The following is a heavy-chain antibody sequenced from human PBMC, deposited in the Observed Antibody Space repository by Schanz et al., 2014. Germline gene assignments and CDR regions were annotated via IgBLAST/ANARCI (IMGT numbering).Heavy chain of an antibody. V-gene: IGHV3-30*14. J-gene: IGHJ4*02. Sequence: QVQLLQFGGGVVQPGRSLRLSCAASGFTFSSYAMHWVRQAPGKGLEWVALISNDGSIKYYADSVEGRFTISRENAKNSLYLQMNSLRAGDTAVYYCARVPYGSGSYWDYWGQGTLVTVSS. CDR1: GFTFSSYA. CDR2: ISNDGSIK. D-gene: IGHD3-10*01. CDR3: ARVPYGSGSYWDY.